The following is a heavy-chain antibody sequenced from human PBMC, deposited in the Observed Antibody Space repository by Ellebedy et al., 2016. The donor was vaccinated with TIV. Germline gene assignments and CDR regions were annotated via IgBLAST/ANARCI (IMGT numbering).Heavy chain of an antibody. CDR3: TTPPLLYYYYRMDV. J-gene: IGHJ6*02. Sequence: GESLKISXAASGFTFTNAWMSWVRQAPGKGLEWVGRIKGKSDGGTTDFAAPVKGRFSISRDESKNTVYLQMNSLKTEDTAVYYCTTPPLLYYYYRMDVWGQGTTVTVSS. CDR1: GFTFTNAW. V-gene: IGHV3-15*01. CDR2: IKGKSDGGTT.